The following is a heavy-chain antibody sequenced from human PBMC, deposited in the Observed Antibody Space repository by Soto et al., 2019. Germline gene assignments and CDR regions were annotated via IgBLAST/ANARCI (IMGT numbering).Heavy chain of an antibody. CDR1: GYTFTSYA. J-gene: IGHJ6*02. CDR3: ASSHALYYYYGMDV. Sequence: ASVKVSCKASGYTFTSYAMHWVRQAPGQRLEWMGWINAGNGNTKYSQKFQGRVTITRGTSASTAYMELSSLRSEDTAVYYCASSHALYYYYGMDVWGQGTTVTVSS. D-gene: IGHD2-2*01. V-gene: IGHV1-3*01. CDR2: INAGNGNT.